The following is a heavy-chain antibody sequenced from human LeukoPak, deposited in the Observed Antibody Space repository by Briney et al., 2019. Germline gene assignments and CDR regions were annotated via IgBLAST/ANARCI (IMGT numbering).Heavy chain of an antibody. CDR2: INHSGNT. D-gene: IGHD6-19*01. V-gene: IGHV4-34*01. CDR3: ARESPGYSSGWYVFSDY. Sequence: PSETLSLTCAVFGGSFSGYIWTWIRQPPGKGLEWIGQINHSGNTIYRPSLKSRLTISVGTSRNQFSLKLSSVTAADTAVYYCARESPGYSSGWYVFSDYWGQGTLVTVSS. J-gene: IGHJ4*02. CDR1: GGSFSGYI.